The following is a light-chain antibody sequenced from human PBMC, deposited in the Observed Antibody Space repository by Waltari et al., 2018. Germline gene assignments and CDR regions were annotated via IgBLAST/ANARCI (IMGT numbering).Light chain of an antibody. CDR3: QQYNDWPLT. CDR2: GAS. V-gene: IGKV3-15*01. CDR1: EGLSSK. Sequence: EVVMTQSPTALSVSPGERATLPCRPSEGLSSKLAWYQQKPGQAPRLLIYGASTRATGIPARFSGSGSATEFTLTISSLQSEDFAVYYCQQYNDWPLTFGGGT. J-gene: IGKJ4*01.